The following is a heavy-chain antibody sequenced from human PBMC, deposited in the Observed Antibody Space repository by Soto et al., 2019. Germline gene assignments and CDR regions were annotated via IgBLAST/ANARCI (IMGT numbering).Heavy chain of an antibody. D-gene: IGHD4-17*01. J-gene: IGHJ4*02. CDR3: ASSEATVLDS. Sequence: QVQLQESGPGLVKPSGTLSLTCTVSGGSMSSSNWWNWVRQTPGKGLEWIGETHQSGRTNYNPPPKSRVTISVDKSKNRFSLNLSSVTAADTAVYYCASSEATVLDSWGQGTLVTVSS. CDR2: THQSGRT. CDR1: GGSMSSSNW. V-gene: IGHV4-4*02.